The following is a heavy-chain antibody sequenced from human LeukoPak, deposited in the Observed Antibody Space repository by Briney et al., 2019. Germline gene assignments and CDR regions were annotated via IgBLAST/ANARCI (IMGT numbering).Heavy chain of an antibody. Sequence: GGSLRPSCAASGFTFNSYDMHWVRQATGQGLEWVSAIGTAGDTYYPGSVKGRFTISRENAKNSLYLQMNSLRAGDTGVYYCARVNMDRGAAFDIWGQGTKVTVSS. V-gene: IGHV3-13*04. J-gene: IGHJ3*02. CDR3: ARVNMDRGAAFDI. D-gene: IGHD3-10*01. CDR1: GFTFNSYD. CDR2: IGTAGDT.